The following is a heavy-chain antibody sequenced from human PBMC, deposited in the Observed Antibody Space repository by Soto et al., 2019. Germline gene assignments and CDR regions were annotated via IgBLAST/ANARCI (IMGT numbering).Heavy chain of an antibody. V-gene: IGHV4-34*01. Sequence: SETLSLTCAVYGGSFSGYYWSWIRQPPGKGLEWIGEINHSGSTNYNPSLKSRVTISVDTSKNQFSLKLSSVTAADTAVYYCARGKSLYYYYYYGMEVWGQGATVTVSS. J-gene: IGHJ6*02. CDR1: GGSFSGYY. CDR3: ARGKSLYYYYYYGMEV. CDR2: INHSGST.